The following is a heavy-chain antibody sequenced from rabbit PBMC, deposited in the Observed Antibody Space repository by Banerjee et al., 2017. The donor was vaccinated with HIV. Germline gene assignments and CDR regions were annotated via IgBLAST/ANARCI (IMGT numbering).Heavy chain of an antibody. CDR2: LDPDEGRP. J-gene: IGHJ6*01. CDR1: GIDFSNYG. V-gene: IGHV1S47*01. Sequence: QEHLVESGGGLVTLGGSLKLSCKASGIDFSNYGISWVRQAPGKGLEWIAYLDPDEGRPYYASWVSGRSTISSDNAQNTVDLQMSSLTAVDRATYFCVRDAYAGSSYGYGLDLWGPGTLVTVS. D-gene: IGHD8-1*01. CDR3: VRDAYAGSSYGYGLDL.